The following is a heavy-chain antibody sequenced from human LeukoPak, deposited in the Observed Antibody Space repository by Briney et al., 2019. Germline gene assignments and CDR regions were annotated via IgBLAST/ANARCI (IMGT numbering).Heavy chain of an antibody. CDR2: IYSAGSS. Sequence: GGSLRLSCAASGFSVSNNYMSWVRQAPGKGLEWVSVIYSAGSSLYAESVRGRSTISRDYSTNTLSLQMNSLRAEDTAVYYCARDRSYHDSSGYSWKLESWGQGILVTVSS. CDR1: GFSVSNNY. J-gene: IGHJ4*02. D-gene: IGHD3-22*01. CDR3: ARDRSYHDSSGYSWKLES. V-gene: IGHV3-53*01.